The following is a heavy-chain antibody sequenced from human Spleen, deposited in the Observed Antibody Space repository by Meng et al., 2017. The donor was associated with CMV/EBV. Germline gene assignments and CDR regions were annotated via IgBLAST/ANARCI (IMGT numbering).Heavy chain of an antibody. CDR1: GGTFSSYA. CDR2: IIPIFGTA. V-gene: IGHV1-69*05. D-gene: IGHD3-10*01. Sequence: SVKVSCKASGGTFSSYAISWVRQAPGQGLEWMGGIIPIFGTANYAQKFQGRVTITTDESTSTAYMELSSLRSEDTAVYYCARDRGMVRPNYYYGMDVWGQGTTVTVSS. CDR3: ARDRGMVRPNYYYGMDV. J-gene: IGHJ6*02.